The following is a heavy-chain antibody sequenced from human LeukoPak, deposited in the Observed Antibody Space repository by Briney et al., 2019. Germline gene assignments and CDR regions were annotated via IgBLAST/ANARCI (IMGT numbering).Heavy chain of an antibody. J-gene: IGHJ4*02. CDR3: AIVAAAGTLDY. D-gene: IGHD6-13*01. V-gene: IGHV1-18*01. Sequence: ASVKVSCKASGYTFTSYGISWVRQAPGQGLEWMGWVSAYNGNTNYAQKLQGRVTMTTDTSTSTAYMELRSLRSDDTAVYYCAIVAAAGTLDYWGQGTLVTVSS. CDR2: VSAYNGNT. CDR1: GYTFTSYG.